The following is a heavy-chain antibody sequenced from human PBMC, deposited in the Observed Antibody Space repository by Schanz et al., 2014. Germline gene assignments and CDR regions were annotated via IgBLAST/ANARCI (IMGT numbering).Heavy chain of an antibody. CDR2: INPNSGDT. CDR1: GGTFSSFG. CDR3: ASSGAGYSSSWDFDY. J-gene: IGHJ4*02. D-gene: IGHD6-13*01. Sequence: QVQLVQSGAEVKKPGASVKVSCKASGGTFSSFGINWVRQAPGQGLEWMGWINPNSGDTNYAQKFQGRVTITADKSTFTAYMDVSSLRSEDTAVYYCASSGAGYSSSWDFDYWGQGTLVTVSS. V-gene: IGHV1-69*06.